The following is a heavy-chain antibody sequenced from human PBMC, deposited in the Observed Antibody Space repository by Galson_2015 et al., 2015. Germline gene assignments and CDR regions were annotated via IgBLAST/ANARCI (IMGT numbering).Heavy chain of an antibody. J-gene: IGHJ4*02. CDR1: GFTFSIYA. V-gene: IGHV3-23*01. Sequence: SLRLSCAASGFTFSIYAMSWFRQAPGKGLEWVSAISGSGGSTYYADSVKGRFTISRDNSKNTLYLQMNSLRAEDTAEYYCAKDLYYDSSGYYPPRDYWGQGTLVTVSS. CDR2: ISGSGGST. CDR3: AKDLYYDSSGYYPPRDY. D-gene: IGHD3-22*01.